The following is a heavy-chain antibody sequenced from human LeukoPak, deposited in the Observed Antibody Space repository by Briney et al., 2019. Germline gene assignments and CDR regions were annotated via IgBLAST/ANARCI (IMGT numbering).Heavy chain of an antibody. V-gene: IGHV1-18*04. D-gene: IGHD6-19*01. CDR2: ISTYNGNT. J-gene: IGHJ5*02. CDR3: ARDLRTAVAGNWFDP. Sequence: ASVKVSCKASGYTFTVYYIHWVRQAPGQGLEWMGWISTYNGNTNYAQKLQGRVTMTTDTSASTAYMELRSLRSDDTDMYYCARDLRTAVAGNWFDPWGQGTLVTVSS. CDR1: GYTFTVYY.